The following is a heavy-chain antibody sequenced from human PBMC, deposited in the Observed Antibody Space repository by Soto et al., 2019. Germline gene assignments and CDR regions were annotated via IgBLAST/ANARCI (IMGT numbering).Heavy chain of an antibody. D-gene: IGHD6-13*01. J-gene: IGHJ5*02. CDR2: ISGSGGST. V-gene: IGHV3-23*01. Sequence: GSLRRSCAASGFTFSSYAMSWVRQAPGKGLEWVSAISGSGGSTYYADSVKGRFTISRDNSKNTLYLQMNSLRAEDTAVYYCAKGSKQLAVYNWFGPWGQATLVTVSS. CDR1: GFTFSSYA. CDR3: AKGSKQLAVYNWFGP.